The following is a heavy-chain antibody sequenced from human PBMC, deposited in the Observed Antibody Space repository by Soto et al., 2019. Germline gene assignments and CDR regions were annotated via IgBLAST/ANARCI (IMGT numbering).Heavy chain of an antibody. CDR2: IIPIFGTA. CDR3: AGEIAVACTYYYYGMDV. Sequence: QVQLVQSGAEVKKPGSSVKVSCKASGGTFSSYAISWVRQAPGEGLEWLGGIIPIFGTANYAQKFQGRVTITPEKSTSTASMELSSLRSEDTAVYYCAGEIAVACTYYYYGMDVWGQGTTVTVSS. CDR1: GGTFSSYA. D-gene: IGHD6-19*01. J-gene: IGHJ6*02. V-gene: IGHV1-69*06.